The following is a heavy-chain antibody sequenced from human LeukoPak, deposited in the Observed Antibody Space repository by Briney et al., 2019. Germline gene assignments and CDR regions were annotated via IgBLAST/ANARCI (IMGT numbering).Heavy chain of an antibody. CDR3: AWFDAFDI. CDR2: ISGSGGST. J-gene: IGHJ3*02. Sequence: GGSLRLSCTASGFTFGDYAMSWVRQAPGKGLEWVSAISGSGGSTYYADSVKGRFTISRDNSKNTLYLQMNSLRAEDTAVYYCAWFDAFDIWGQGTMVTVSS. D-gene: IGHD3-10*01. V-gene: IGHV3-23*01. CDR1: GFTFGDYA.